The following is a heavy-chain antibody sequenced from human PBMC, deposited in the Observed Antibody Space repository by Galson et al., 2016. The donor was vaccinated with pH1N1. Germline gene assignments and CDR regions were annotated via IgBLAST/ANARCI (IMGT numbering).Heavy chain of an antibody. Sequence: SVKVSCKASGYIFSTYYIHWVRQDPGQGLEWMGWINPNTGDTNYAQKFQGRVTMTRDTSISTAYMELSRLRSDDTALYFCARIIFRHFGIHVWGQGTTVTVSS. CDR1: GYIFSTYY. D-gene: IGHD3-16*02. J-gene: IGHJ6*02. CDR3: ARIIFRHFGIHV. CDR2: INPNTGDT. V-gene: IGHV1-2*02.